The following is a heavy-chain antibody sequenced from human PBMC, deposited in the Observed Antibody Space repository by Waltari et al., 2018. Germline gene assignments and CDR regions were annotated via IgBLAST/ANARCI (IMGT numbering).Heavy chain of an antibody. D-gene: IGHD6-19*01. CDR2: ISSSGSTI. CDR3: ARAQRISSGWYIPNAYYFDY. CDR1: GFTFSDYY. V-gene: IGHV3-11*04. J-gene: IGHJ4*02. Sequence: QVQLVESGGGLVKPGGSLRLSCAASGFTFSDYYMSWIRQAPGKGLEWVSYISSSGSTIYYADSVKGRFTSSRDNDKNSLYLQMNSRRAEDTAVYYCARAQRISSGWYIPNAYYFDYWGQGTLVTVSS.